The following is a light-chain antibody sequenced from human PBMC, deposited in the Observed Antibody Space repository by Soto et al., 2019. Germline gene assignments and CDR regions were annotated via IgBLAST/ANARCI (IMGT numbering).Light chain of an antibody. J-gene: IGLJ3*02. CDR2: DTS. Sequence: QAVVTQEPSLTVSPGGTVTLTCGSSTGAVTSGHYPYWFQQKPGQAPRTLIYDTSNKHSWTPAWFSGSLLGGKAALTLSGAQPEDEAEYYCLLSYSGARMVFGGGTKLTVL. CDR1: TGAVTSGHY. CDR3: LLSYSGARMV. V-gene: IGLV7-46*01.